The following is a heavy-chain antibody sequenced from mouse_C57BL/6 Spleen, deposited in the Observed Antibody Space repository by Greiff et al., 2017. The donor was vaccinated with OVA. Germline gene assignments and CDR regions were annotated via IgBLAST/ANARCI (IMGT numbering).Heavy chain of an antibody. CDR3: AREDYYGSSLYFDV. CDR2: IYPRSGNT. J-gene: IGHJ1*03. V-gene: IGHV1-81*01. Sequence: QVQLKESGAELARPGASVKLSCKASGYTFTSYGISWVKQRTGQGLEWIGEIYPRSGNTYYNEKLKGKATLTADKSSSTAYMELRSLTSEDSAVYFCAREDYYGSSLYFDVWGTGTTVTVSS. D-gene: IGHD1-1*01. CDR1: GYTFTSYG.